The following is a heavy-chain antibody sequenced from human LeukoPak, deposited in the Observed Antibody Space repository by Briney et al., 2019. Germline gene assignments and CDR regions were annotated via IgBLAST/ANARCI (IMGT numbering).Heavy chain of an antibody. D-gene: IGHD3-10*01. CDR3: ARDGYGPTDF. CDR1: GGSFSGPY. J-gene: IGHJ4*02. Sequence: RTSETLSLTCTVSGGSFSGPYWSWIRQTPGKGLEWIGYIYHNGDTRYNPSLKSRVTMSVDTSKNQFSLKLNSVTPADTAVYYCARDGYGPTDFWGKGSLVTVSS. V-gene: IGHV4-59*11. CDR2: IYHNGDT.